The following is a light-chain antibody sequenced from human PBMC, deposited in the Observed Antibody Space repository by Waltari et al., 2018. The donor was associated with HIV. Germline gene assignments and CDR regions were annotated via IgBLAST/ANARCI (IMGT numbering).Light chain of an antibody. V-gene: IGLV1-51*02. J-gene: IGLJ2*01. CDR3: GTWDSRLRAEV. Sequence: QSVLTQPPSVSAAQGQRVTISCSGSTSNIGNNYVCWYQQFPGTAPKLLIYENDKRPSWIPDRFSGSNSGTSATLDITGLQTVDEADYYCGTWDSRLRAEVFGGGTKLTVL. CDR1: TSNIGNNY. CDR2: END.